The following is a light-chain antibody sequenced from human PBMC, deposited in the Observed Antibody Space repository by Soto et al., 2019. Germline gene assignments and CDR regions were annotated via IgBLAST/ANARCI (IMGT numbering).Light chain of an antibody. CDR2: EVS. CDR3: SSYAGSKNWGFI. CDR1: SSDVGGYNY. Sequence: QSALTQPPSASGSPGQSVTISCTGTSSDVGGYNYVSWYQQHAGKAPKLMIYEVSKRPSGVPDRFSGSKSGNTASLTVSGLQAEDEANYYCSSYAGSKNWGFIYGTGTKVTVL. V-gene: IGLV2-8*01. J-gene: IGLJ1*01.